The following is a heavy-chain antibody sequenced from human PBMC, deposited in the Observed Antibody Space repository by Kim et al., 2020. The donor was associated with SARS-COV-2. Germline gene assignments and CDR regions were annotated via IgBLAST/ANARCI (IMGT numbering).Heavy chain of an antibody. CDR3: TKGDCDSATFYTAGC. D-gene: IGHD2-2*02. J-gene: IGHJ2*01. Sequence: GGSMRLSCAASGFTSGRYAMSWVRQTPGKGLEWVSSVSVSGVNTHSADSVKGRFTISRDNSKNTLYLQMSSLRVEDTAVYYCTKGDCDSATFYTAGCWGR. CDR2: VSVSGVNT. V-gene: IGHV3-23*01. CDR1: GFTSGRYA.